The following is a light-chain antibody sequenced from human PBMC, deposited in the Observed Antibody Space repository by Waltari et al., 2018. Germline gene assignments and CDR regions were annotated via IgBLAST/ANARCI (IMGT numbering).Light chain of an antibody. V-gene: IGKV3-15*01. CDR1: QSVSSN. J-gene: IGKJ2*01. CDR3: QQYNNWPPMYT. Sequence: EIVMTQSPATLSVAPGERATLSCRASQSVSSNFTWYQQKPGQAPRLLIYGASTRATGIPARLSGSGSGTEFTLTISSLQSEDFAVYYCQQYNNWPPMYTFGQGTKLEIK. CDR2: GAS.